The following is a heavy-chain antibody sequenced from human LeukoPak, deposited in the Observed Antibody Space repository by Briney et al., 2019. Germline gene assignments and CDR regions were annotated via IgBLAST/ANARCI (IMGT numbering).Heavy chain of an antibody. CDR1: GYSFTSYW. Sequence: GESLKISCKGSGYSFTSYWIGWVRQMPGKGLGWMGNIYPGDSDTRYSPSFQGQVTISADKSISTAYLQWSSLKASDTAMYYCATSTQNYYDSSGYYYYYYGMDVWGQGTTVTVSS. CDR3: ATSTQNYYDSSGYYYYYYGMDV. D-gene: IGHD3-22*01. J-gene: IGHJ6*02. CDR2: IYPGDSDT. V-gene: IGHV5-51*01.